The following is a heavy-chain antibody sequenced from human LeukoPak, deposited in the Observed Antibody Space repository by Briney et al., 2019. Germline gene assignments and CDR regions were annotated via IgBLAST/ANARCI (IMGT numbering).Heavy chain of an antibody. CDR1: GFTFSSSG. J-gene: IGHJ4*02. D-gene: IGHD4-17*01. Sequence: QTGGSLRLSCAASGFTFSSSGMHWVRQAPGKGLEWVAVISYDGSNKYYADSVKGRFTFSRDNSKNTLYLQMNSLRDEDTAVYYCARDRDYAFDYWGQGTLVTVSS. V-gene: IGHV3-30*03. CDR2: ISYDGSNK. CDR3: ARDRDYAFDY.